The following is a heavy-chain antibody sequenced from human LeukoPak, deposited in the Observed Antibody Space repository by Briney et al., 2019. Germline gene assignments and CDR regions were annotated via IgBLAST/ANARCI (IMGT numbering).Heavy chain of an antibody. CDR2: IYTSGST. J-gene: IGHJ4*02. Sequence: SETLSLTCTVSGDSISDDYYTWMRQPAGKGLEWIGRIYTSGSTNYNPSLKSRVTMSVDTSKNQFSLKLSSVTAADTAVYYCAREITIFGVVNPFDYWGQGTLVTVSS. CDR3: AREITIFGVVNPFDY. CDR1: GDSISDDY. V-gene: IGHV4-4*07. D-gene: IGHD3-3*01.